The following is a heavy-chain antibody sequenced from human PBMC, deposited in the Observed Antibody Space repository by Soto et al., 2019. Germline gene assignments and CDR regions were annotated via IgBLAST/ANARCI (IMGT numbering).Heavy chain of an antibody. Sequence: QVQLQESGPGLVKPSEPLSLTCRVSGGSINSYWWSWIRHPAGKGLEWIGRVYSSGTTDYNPSLNSRATMSVETSKNQFSLKLTSVTAADTAVYYCARDIGSYAYAEGYWGQGIQVTVSS. J-gene: IGHJ4*02. D-gene: IGHD2-2*01. CDR1: GGSINSYW. CDR2: VYSSGTT. V-gene: IGHV4-4*07. CDR3: ARDIGSYAYAEGY.